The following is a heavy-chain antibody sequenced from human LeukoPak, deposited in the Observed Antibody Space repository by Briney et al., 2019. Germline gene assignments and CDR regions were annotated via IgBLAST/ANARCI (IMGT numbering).Heavy chain of an antibody. Sequence: GGSLRLSCAATGFLFSSHAMHWVRQAPGKGLEYVSAINSNGDSTYHAHSVKGRFTISRDNSKNSLYLQMGSLRAEDMAVYYCAREGQWLDSWGLGTLVTVSS. J-gene: IGHJ5*01. D-gene: IGHD6-19*01. CDR3: AREGQWLDS. CDR1: GFLFSSHA. V-gene: IGHV3-64*01. CDR2: INSNGDST.